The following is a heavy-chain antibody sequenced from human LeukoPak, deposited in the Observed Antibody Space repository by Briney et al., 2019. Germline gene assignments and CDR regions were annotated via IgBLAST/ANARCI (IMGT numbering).Heavy chain of an antibody. J-gene: IGHJ4*02. V-gene: IGHV4-59*12. CDR2: IYYSGST. CDR1: GDSIINSY. Sequence: PSETLSLTCTVSGDSIINSYWSWIRQSPGKGLEWIGYIYYSGSTKYNPSLKSRVTISVDTSKNQFSLKLTSVTAADTAVYYCAKDRDSSWYSGCFDYWGQGTLVTVSS. CDR3: AKDRDSSWYSGCFDY. D-gene: IGHD6-13*01.